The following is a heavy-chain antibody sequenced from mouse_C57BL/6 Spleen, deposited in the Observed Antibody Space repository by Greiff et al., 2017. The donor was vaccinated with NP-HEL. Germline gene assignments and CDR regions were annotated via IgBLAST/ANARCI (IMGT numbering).Heavy chain of an antibody. Sequence: EVKLMESGGGLVKPGGSLKLSCAASGFTFSDYGMHWVRQAPEKGLEWVAYISSGSSNIYYADTVKGRFTIARDNAKNTLFLQMNSLRSEDTAMYYCARPDYYGSSVYAYWGQGTMVTVSA. CDR2: ISSGSSNI. V-gene: IGHV5-17*01. D-gene: IGHD1-1*01. CDR3: ARPDYYGSSVYAY. CDR1: GFTFSDYG. J-gene: IGHJ3*01.